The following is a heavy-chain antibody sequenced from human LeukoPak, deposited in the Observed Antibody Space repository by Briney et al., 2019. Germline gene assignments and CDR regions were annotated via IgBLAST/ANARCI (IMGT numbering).Heavy chain of an antibody. V-gene: IGHV4-61*01. D-gene: IGHD2-2*01. CDR2: IYYSGST. CDR1: GGSISSSSYY. Sequence: PSETLSLTCTVSGGSISSSSYYWSWIRQPPGKGLEWIGYIYYSGSTNYNPSLKSRVTISVDTSKNQFSLKLSSVTAADTAVYYCARDCSSTNCFDYWDQGTLVIVSS. CDR3: ARDCSSTNCFDY. J-gene: IGHJ4*02.